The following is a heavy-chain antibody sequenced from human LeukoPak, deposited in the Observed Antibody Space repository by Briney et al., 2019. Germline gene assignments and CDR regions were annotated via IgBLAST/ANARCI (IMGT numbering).Heavy chain of an antibody. CDR1: GGTFSSYA. Sequence: ASVKVSCKASGGTFSSYAISWVRQAPGQGLEWMGWINPNSGGTNYAQKFQGRVTMTRDTSISTAYMELSRLRSDDTAVYYCARVLDIVVVAAAIVTAGPTARFDPWGQGTLVTVSS. CDR3: ARVLDIVVVAAAIVTAGPTARFDP. D-gene: IGHD2-2*02. J-gene: IGHJ5*02. V-gene: IGHV1-2*02. CDR2: INPNSGGT.